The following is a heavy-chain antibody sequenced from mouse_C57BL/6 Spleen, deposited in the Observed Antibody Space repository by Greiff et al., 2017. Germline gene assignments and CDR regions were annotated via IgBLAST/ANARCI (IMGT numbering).Heavy chain of an antibody. V-gene: IGHV2-3*01. CDR2: IWGDGST. D-gene: IGHD1-1*01. CDR1: GFSLTSYG. Sequence: VNLVESGPGLVAPSQSLSITCTVSGFSLTSYGVSWVRQPPGKGLEWLGVIWGDGSTNYHSALISRLSISKDKSKSQFFLKLNSLQTDDTATYYCAKSDDGSSPNYDAMDYWGQGTSVTVSS. CDR3: AKSDDGSSPNYDAMDY. J-gene: IGHJ4*01.